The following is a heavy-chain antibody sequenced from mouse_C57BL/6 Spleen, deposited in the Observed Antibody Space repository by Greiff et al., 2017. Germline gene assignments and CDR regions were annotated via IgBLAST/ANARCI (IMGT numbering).Heavy chain of an antibody. CDR2: IDPSDSET. V-gene: IGHV1-52*01. Sequence: QVQLQQPGAELVRPGSSVKLSCKASGYTFTSYWMHWVKQRPIQGLEWIGNIDPSDSETHYNQKFKDKATLTVDNSSSTAYMQLSSLTSEDSAVYYGSRGDYDGFYYSLDYWGQGTSVTVSS. CDR3: SRGDYDGFYYSLDY. J-gene: IGHJ4*01. D-gene: IGHD2-4*01. CDR1: GYTFTSYW.